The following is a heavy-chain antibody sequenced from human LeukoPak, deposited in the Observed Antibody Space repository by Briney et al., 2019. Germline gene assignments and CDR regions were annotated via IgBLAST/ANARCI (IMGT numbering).Heavy chain of an antibody. D-gene: IGHD3-3*01. Sequence: PGGSLRLSCAASGFTFSSYDMSWVRQAPGKGLEWVSAISGSGGSTYYADSVKGRFTISRDNAKNTLSLQMNSLRPEDTGVYYCARAPSEIGGYYPEYFRHWGQGTLVTVSS. CDR2: ISGSGGST. CDR1: GFTFSSYD. J-gene: IGHJ1*01. CDR3: ARAPSEIGGYYPEYFRH. V-gene: IGHV3-23*01.